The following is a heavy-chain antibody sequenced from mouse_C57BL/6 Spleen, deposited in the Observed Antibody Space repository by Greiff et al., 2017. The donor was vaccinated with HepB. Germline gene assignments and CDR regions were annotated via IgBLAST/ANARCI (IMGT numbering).Heavy chain of an antibody. J-gene: IGHJ4*01. Sequence: EVQLQESGGGLVKPGGSLKLSCAASGFTFSSYAMSWVRQTPEKRLEWVATISDGGSYTYYPDNVKGRFTISRDNAKNNLYLQMSHLKSEDTAMYYCARGGDYYGSSYEVYAMDYWGQGTSVTVSS. CDR2: ISDGGSYT. CDR3: ARGGDYYGSSYEVYAMDY. V-gene: IGHV5-4*01. D-gene: IGHD1-1*01. CDR1: GFTFSSYA.